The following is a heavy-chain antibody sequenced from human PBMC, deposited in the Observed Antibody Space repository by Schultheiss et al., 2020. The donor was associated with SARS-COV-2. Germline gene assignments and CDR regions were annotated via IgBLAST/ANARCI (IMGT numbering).Heavy chain of an antibody. CDR1: GFTFSSYG. D-gene: IGHD6-13*01. CDR3: ARGSPLSSWYIH. CDR2: FAGTGGST. V-gene: IGHV3-NL1*01. J-gene: IGHJ4*02. Sequence: GESLKISCAASGFTFSSYGMHWVRQAPGKGLEWVSVFAGTGGSTYYTDSVRGRFTISRDSAKNSLYLQMNSLRAEDTAVYYCARGSPLSSWYIHWGQGTLVTVSS.